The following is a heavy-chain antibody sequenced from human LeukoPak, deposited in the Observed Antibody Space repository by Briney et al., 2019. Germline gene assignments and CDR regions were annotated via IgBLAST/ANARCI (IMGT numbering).Heavy chain of an antibody. D-gene: IGHD5-18*01. CDR1: GGSISSYY. V-gene: IGHV4-34*01. CDR3: ASWGARGYSYGHHY. CDR2: INHSGST. J-gene: IGHJ4*02. Sequence: SETLSLTCTVSGGSISSYYWSWIRQPPGKGLEWIGEINHSGSTNYNPSLKSRVTISVDTSKNQFSLKLSSVTAADTAVYYCASWGARGYSYGHHYWGQGTLVTVSS.